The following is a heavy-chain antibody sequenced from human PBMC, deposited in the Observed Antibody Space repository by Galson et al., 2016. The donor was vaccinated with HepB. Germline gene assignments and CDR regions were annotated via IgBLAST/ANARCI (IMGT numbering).Heavy chain of an antibody. D-gene: IGHD6-13*01. Sequence: SLRLSCAASGFTFSSYKMHWVRQAPGKGLDWVAVILYDGSDKYYADSVKGRFTISRDNSKNTLYLQMNSLRAEDTAVYCCAIDQYVRGSGWSSASGCWGQGTLFTVSS. CDR1: GFTFSSYK. CDR2: ILYDGSDK. J-gene: IGHJ4*02. CDR3: AIDQYVRGSGWSSASGC. V-gene: IGHV3-30*04.